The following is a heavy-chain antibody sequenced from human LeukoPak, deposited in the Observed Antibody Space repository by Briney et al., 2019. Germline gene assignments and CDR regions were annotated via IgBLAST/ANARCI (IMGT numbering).Heavy chain of an antibody. CDR1: GWSFSGYW. Sequence: GGSLRLSCAASGWSFSGYWMTWVRQAPGKGREGVANIKQDGSETSYVPSVRGRFTISRDNAQNSLYLQMNNLRVEDTAVYFCAREEVKSFDNWGQGTLVTVSS. J-gene: IGHJ4*02. CDR3: AREEVKSFDN. CDR2: IKQDGSET. V-gene: IGHV3-7*03.